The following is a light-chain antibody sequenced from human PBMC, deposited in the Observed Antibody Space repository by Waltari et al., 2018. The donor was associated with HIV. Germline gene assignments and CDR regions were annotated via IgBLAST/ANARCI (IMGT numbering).Light chain of an antibody. CDR2: DVS. CDR1: SSDVGGYNS. Sequence: QSALTQPRSVSGSPGQSVTISCTGTSSDVGGYNSVSWYQQHPGKAPKLMIYDVSKRPSGVPDRFSGSKSGNTASLTISGLQAEDEADYYCCSYAGSLVVFGGGTKLTVL. J-gene: IGLJ2*01. CDR3: CSYAGSLVV. V-gene: IGLV2-11*01.